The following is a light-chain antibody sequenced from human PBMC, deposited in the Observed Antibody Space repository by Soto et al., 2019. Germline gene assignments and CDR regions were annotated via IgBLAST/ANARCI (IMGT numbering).Light chain of an antibody. V-gene: IGLV2-14*01. Sequence: QSVLTQPASVSGSPGQSITISSTGTSSGVGGYNYVSWYQQHPGKAPKLMIYDVSNRPSGVSNRFSGSKSGNTASLTISGLQAEDEADYYCSSYTSSSTLALYVFGTGTKVTVL. J-gene: IGLJ1*01. CDR2: DVS. CDR3: SSYTSSSTLALYV. CDR1: SSGVGGYNY.